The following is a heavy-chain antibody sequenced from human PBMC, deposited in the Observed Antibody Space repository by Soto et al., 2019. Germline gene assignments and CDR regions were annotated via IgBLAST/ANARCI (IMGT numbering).Heavy chain of an antibody. D-gene: IGHD3-22*01. J-gene: IGHJ4*02. CDR3: ARAPYYDSSGYYDY. CDR1: GGTFSSYA. V-gene: IGHV1-69*13. Sequence: ASVKVSCKASGGTFSSYAISWVRQAPGQGLEWMGGIIPIFGTANYAQKFQGRVTITADESTSTAYMELSSLRSEDTAVYYCARAPYYDSSGYYDYWGQGTLVTVPQ. CDR2: IIPIFGTA.